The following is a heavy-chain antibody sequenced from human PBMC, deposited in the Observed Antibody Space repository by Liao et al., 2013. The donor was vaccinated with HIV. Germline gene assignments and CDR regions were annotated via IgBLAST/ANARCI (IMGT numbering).Heavy chain of an antibody. J-gene: IGHJ4*02. Sequence: QVQLQQWGAGLLKPSETLSLTCTVYGGSFSGYSWSWIRQPPGKGLEWIGEINHSGFTNYNPSLKSRVTISVDTSKNQFSLKLSSVTAADTAVYYCATGGRIFGAFPLRYWGQGTLVTVSS. D-gene: IGHD3-3*01. CDR2: INHSGFT. V-gene: IGHV4-34*01. CDR3: ATGGRIFGAFPLRY. CDR1: GGSFSGYS.